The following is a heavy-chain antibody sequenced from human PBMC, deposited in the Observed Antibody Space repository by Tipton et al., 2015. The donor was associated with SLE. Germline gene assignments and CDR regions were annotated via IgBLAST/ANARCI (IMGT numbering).Heavy chain of an antibody. Sequence: TLSLTCTVSGGSISSSSYYWGWIRQPPGKGLEGIGSIYYSGSTYYNPSLKSRVTISVDTSKNQFSLKLSSVTAADTAVYYCARLLSDDYYEGHDYWGQGTLVTVSS. CDR3: ARLLSDDYYEGHDY. CDR2: IYYSGST. V-gene: IGHV4-39*07. J-gene: IGHJ4*02. CDR1: GGSISSSSYY. D-gene: IGHD1-26*01.